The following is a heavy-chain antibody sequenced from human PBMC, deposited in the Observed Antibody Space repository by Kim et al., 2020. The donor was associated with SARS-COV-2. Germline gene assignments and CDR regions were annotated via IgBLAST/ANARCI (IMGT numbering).Heavy chain of an antibody. D-gene: IGHD3-10*01. CDR2: LTANGGKT. J-gene: IGHJ4*02. CDR3: AKYYGSGTQSFDY. Sequence: GGSLRLSCAASGFSFSDYAMTWVRQAPGKGLEWVSSLTANGGKTSYADSVKGRFTISRDNSKNTLFLQMSSLRVEDTAIYYCAKYYGSGTQSFDYWGQGTMVTVSA. CDR1: GFSFSDYA. V-gene: IGHV3-23*01.